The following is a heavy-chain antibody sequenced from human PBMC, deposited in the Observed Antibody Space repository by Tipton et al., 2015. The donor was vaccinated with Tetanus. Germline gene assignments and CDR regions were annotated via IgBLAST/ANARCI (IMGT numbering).Heavy chain of an antibody. D-gene: IGHD3-10*01. CDR3: AKRGYYGSGSYYNGGYFDY. V-gene: IGHV3-23*01. CDR1: GFTFSSYA. J-gene: IGHJ4*02. CDR2: ISGSGGST. Sequence: GSLRLSCAASGFTFSSYAMSWVRQAPGKGLEWVSAISGSGGSTYYADSVKGRFTISRDNSKNTLYLQMNSLRAEDTAVYYCAKRGYYGSGSYYNGGYFDYWGQGTLVTVSS.